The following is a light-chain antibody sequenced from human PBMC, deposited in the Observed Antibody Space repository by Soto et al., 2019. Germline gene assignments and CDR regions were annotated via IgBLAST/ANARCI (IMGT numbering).Light chain of an antibody. J-gene: IGKJ3*01. CDR2: GAS. V-gene: IGKV3-15*01. CDR3: RQYNDWPLIT. Sequence: EKVVTISLATLSVSQKERATLSCRASQSVNDKVAWCQQKPGQAPRLLIIGASTTATGVPARFSGSGSGREFTLTISCLQSEDVAVYYCRQYNDWPLITFGPVTNADI. CDR1: QSVNDK.